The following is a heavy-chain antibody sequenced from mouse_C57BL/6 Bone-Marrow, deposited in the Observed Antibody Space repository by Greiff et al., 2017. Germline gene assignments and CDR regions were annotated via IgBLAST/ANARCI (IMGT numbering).Heavy chain of an antibody. V-gene: IGHV1-7*01. Sequence: VQLQQSGAELAKPGASVKLSCKASGYTFTSYWMHWVKQRPGQGLEWIGYINPTSGYTKYNQKFKDKATLTADKSSSTAYMQLSSLTYEDSAVYYCAIEYLLNHWYIDVWGTGTTVTVSS. CDR2: INPTSGYT. J-gene: IGHJ1*03. CDR3: AIEYLLNHWYIDV. D-gene: IGHD5-1*01. CDR1: GYTFTSYW.